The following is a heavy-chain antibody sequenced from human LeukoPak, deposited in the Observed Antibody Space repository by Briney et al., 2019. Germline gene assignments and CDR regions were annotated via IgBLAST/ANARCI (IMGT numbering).Heavy chain of an antibody. CDR2: IYYSGST. CDR3: ARGRPYYYGSGSYYVRMGGQELDY. V-gene: IGHV4-39*07. CDR1: GGSISSSSYY. J-gene: IGHJ4*02. Sequence: SETLSLTCTVSGGSISSSSYYWGWIRQPPGKGLEWIGSIYYSGSTYYNPSLKSRVTISVDTSKNQFSLKLSSVTAADTAVYYCARGRPYYYGSGSYYVRMGGQELDYWGQGTLVTVSS. D-gene: IGHD3-10*01.